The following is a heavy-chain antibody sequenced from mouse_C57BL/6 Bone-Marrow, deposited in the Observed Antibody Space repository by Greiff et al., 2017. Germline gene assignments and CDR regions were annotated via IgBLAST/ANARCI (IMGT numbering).Heavy chain of an antibody. CDR2: ISNGGGST. J-gene: IGHJ3*01. V-gene: IGHV5-12*01. CDR1: GFTFSDYY. CDR3: ARPAWFAY. Sequence: EVNVVESGGGLVQPGGSLKLSCAASGFTFSDYYMYWVRQTPEKRLEWVAYISNGGGSTYYPDTVKGRFTISRDNAKNPLYLQMSRLKSEDTAMYYCARPAWFAYWGQGTLVTVSA.